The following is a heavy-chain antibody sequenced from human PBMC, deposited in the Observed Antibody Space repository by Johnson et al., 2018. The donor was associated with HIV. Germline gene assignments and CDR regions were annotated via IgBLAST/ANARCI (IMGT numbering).Heavy chain of an antibody. CDR2: ISSSGSTI. Sequence: MLLVESGGGLVQPGRSLKLSCAASGFTFDDYAMHWVRQTPGKGLEWVSYISSSGSTIYYADSVKGRFTISRDNSKNTLYLQMNSLRAEDTAVYYCAKDERAGQWLVLAFDIWGQWTTVTVSS. J-gene: IGHJ3*02. D-gene: IGHD6-19*01. CDR3: AKDERAGQWLVLAFDI. CDR1: GFTFDDYA. V-gene: IGHV3-48*01.